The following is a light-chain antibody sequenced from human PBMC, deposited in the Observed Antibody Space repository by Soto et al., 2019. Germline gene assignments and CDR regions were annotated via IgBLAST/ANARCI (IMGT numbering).Light chain of an antibody. J-gene: IGKJ1*01. CDR3: QYYGSSPLT. CDR1: HSVSSSY. Sequence: VLTQSPGTLSLSPGERGTLSCRASHSVSSSYLAWYQHKPGQAPRLLIYGASSRPPGIPDRFTGSGSGTDFTLTISRLEPEDFAVYYCQYYGSSPLTFGQGTKVEIK. V-gene: IGKV3-20*01. CDR2: GAS.